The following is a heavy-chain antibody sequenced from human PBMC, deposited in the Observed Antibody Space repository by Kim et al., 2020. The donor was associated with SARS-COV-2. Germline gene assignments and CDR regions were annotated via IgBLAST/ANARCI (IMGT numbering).Heavy chain of an antibody. CDR3: ARAGREVTIFGVVISSAGDY. Sequence: GGSLRLSCAASGFTFSSYWMHWVRQAPGKGLVWVSRINSDGSSTSYADSVKGRFTISRDNAKNTLYLQMNSLRAEDTAVYYCARAGREVTIFGVVISSAGDYWGQGTLVTVSS. CDR2: INSDGSST. CDR1: GFTFSSYW. J-gene: IGHJ4*02. V-gene: IGHV3-74*01. D-gene: IGHD3-3*01.